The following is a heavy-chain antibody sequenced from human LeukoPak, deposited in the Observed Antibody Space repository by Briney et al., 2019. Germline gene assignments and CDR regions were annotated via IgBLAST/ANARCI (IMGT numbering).Heavy chain of an antibody. J-gene: IGHJ4*02. V-gene: IGHV3-30-3*01. CDR1: EFSLSYYA. Sequence: GRSLRLSCAASEFSLSYYAMYWVRQAPGKGLEWVAAISSDGTTKYYADSVKGRFTISRDNAKNSLYLQMNSLRAEDTAVYYCARPPPGVAAAGTSYFDYWGQGTLVTVSS. CDR3: ARPPPGVAAAGTSYFDY. CDR2: ISSDGTTK. D-gene: IGHD6-13*01.